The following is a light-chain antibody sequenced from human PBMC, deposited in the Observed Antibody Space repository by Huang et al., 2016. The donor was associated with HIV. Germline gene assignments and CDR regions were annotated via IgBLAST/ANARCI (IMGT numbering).Light chain of an antibody. V-gene: IGKV2-28*01. CDR3: MQALQTPRT. J-gene: IGKJ3*01. CDR2: LCS. CDR1: QSLLHSNGYNY. Sequence: DIVMTQSPLSLPVTPGEPASISCRSSQSLLHSNGYNYLDWYLQKPGQPPPFLFYLCSNRASGVPDRFSGSGSGTDFTLKISRVEAEDVGVYYCMQALQTPRTFGPGTKVDIK.